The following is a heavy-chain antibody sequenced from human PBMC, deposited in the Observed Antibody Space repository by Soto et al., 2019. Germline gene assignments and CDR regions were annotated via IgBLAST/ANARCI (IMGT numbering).Heavy chain of an antibody. CDR3: ARGPVVPAAIEGNWFDP. CDR1: GVSISSGGYY. D-gene: IGHD2-2*01. V-gene: IGHV4-31*03. J-gene: IGHJ5*02. Sequence: QVQLQESGPGLVKPSQTLSLTCTVSGVSISSGGYYWSWIRQHPGKGLEWIGYIYYSGSTYYNPSLKSRVTISVDTSKNQFSLKLSSVTAADTAVYYCARGPVVPAAIEGNWFDPWGQGTLVTVSS. CDR2: IYYSGST.